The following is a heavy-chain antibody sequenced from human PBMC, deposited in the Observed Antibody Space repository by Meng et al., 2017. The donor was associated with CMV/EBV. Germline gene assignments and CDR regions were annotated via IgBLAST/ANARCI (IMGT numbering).Heavy chain of an antibody. CDR2: IYHSGST. Sequence: GYGGSISSSNWWSWVRQPPGKGLEWIGEIYHSGSTNYNPSLKSRGTISVDKSKNQFSLKLSSVTAADTAVYYCARTGTNLAYYFDYWGQGTLVTVSS. V-gene: IGHV4-4*02. J-gene: IGHJ4*02. CDR3: ARTGTNLAYYFDY. CDR1: GGSISSSNW. D-gene: IGHD1-1*01.